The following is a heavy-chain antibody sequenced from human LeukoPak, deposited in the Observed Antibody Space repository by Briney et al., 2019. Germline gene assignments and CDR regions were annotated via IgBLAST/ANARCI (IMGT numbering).Heavy chain of an antibody. D-gene: IGHD1-26*01. J-gene: IGHJ5*02. V-gene: IGHV1-2*02. CDR3: ARERLTGDWFDP. CDR1: GYTFTGYY. Sequence: GASVKVSCKASGYTFTGYYMHWVRQAPGQGLEWMGWINPNSGGTNYAQKFQGRVTMTRDTSISTAYMELSRLRSEDTAVYYCARERLTGDWFDPWGQGTLVTVSS. CDR2: INPNSGGT.